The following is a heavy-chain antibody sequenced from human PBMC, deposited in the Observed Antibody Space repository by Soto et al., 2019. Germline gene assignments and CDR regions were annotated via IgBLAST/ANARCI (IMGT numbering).Heavy chain of an antibody. CDR1: GYTFRDYD. J-gene: IGHJ4*02. CDR2: MNPNSGNT. V-gene: IGHV1-8*01. D-gene: IGHD3-22*01. CDR3: TRRARIGRQLWLPFDS. Sequence: ASVKVSFKASGYTFRDYDINWVRQASGQGLEWMGWMNPNSGNTAYAQKFQGRVTMTGDTTINTAYMELSYLTSADTAVYYCTRRARIGRQLWLPFDSWAQGTLVTVSS.